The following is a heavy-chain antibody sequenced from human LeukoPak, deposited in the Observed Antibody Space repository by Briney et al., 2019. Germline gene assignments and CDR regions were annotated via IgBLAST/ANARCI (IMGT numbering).Heavy chain of an antibody. V-gene: IGHV3-23*01. CDR3: ARVFSGDSGPDY. J-gene: IGHJ4*02. Sequence: GGSLRLSCAASGFTFSSYAMSWVRQAPGKGLEWVSAISGSGGSTYYADSVKGRFTISRDNSKNTLYLQMNSLRAEDTAVYYCARVFSGDSGPDYWGQGTLVTVSS. D-gene: IGHD5-12*01. CDR2: ISGSGGST. CDR1: GFTFSSYA.